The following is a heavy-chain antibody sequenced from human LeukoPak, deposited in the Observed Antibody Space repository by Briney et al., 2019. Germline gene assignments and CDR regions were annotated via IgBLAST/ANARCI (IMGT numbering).Heavy chain of an antibody. D-gene: IGHD6-19*01. CDR3: ARSSSEPDPPDI. J-gene: IGHJ3*02. V-gene: IGHV3-74*01. CDR2: INSDGTST. Sequence: GGSLRLSCAASGFTFSSYWMHWVRQAPGKALVWVSRINSDGTSTNYAGSVRGRFTISRDNAKNTVYLQMNSLRAEDTAVYYCARSSSEPDPPDIWGQGTMLTVSS. CDR1: GFTFSSYW.